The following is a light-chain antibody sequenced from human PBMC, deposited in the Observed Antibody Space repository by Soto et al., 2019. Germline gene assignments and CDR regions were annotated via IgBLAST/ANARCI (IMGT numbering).Light chain of an antibody. CDR1: QSVSNNY. CDR2: GAS. J-gene: IGKJ1*01. V-gene: IGKV3-20*01. Sequence: EIVLTHSPGTLSLSPCERAALSCSASQSVSNNYLAWYQQKPGQAPRLLIYGASNRATGIPDRFSGSGSGTDFTLTISRLEPEDFAVYYCQQYGSSGTFGQGTKVE. CDR3: QQYGSSGT.